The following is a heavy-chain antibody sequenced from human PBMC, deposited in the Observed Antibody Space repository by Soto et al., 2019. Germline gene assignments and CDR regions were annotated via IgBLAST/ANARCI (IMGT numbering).Heavy chain of an antibody. CDR2: ISGHNGNT. CDR1: GYSFTNYG. CDR3: ATEPIYYNDGSGYYPLGH. D-gene: IGHD3-22*01. J-gene: IGHJ4*02. V-gene: IGHV1-18*01. Sequence: ASVKVSCKASGYSFTNYGISWVRQAPGQGLEWMGWISGHNGNTNYAQKLQGRVTMTTDTSTSTGYMELRSLTSDDTAVYFCATEPIYYNDGSGYYPLGHWGQGTLLTVSS.